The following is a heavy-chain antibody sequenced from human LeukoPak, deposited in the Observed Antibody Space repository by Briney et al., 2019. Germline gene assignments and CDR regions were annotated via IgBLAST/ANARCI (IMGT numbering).Heavy chain of an antibody. Sequence: PGRSLRLSCAASGFTFSSYAMHWVRQAPGKGLEWVAVISYDGSNKYYAGSVKGRFTISRDNSKNTLYLQMNSLRAEDTAVYYCAITVTTTDYWGQGTLVTVSS. CDR1: GFTFSSYA. J-gene: IGHJ4*02. CDR2: ISYDGSNK. CDR3: AITVTTTDY. D-gene: IGHD4-11*01. V-gene: IGHV3-30-3*01.